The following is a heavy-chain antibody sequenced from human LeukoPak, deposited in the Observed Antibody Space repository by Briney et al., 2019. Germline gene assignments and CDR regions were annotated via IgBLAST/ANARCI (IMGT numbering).Heavy chain of an antibody. CDR1: GFTLSSYW. Sequence: AGGSLRLSCAASGFTLSSYWMHWVRQAPGKGLVWVSRIDTDGSSTTYADSVKGRFTISRDNAKNTLYLQMNSLRAEDTAVYYCAKDGAVAGDYWGQGTLVTVSS. J-gene: IGHJ4*02. D-gene: IGHD6-19*01. CDR2: IDTDGSST. V-gene: IGHV3-74*01. CDR3: AKDGAVAGDY.